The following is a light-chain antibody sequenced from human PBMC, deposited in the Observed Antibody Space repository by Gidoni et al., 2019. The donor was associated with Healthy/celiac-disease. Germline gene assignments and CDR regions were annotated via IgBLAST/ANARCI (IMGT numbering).Light chain of an antibody. V-gene: IGKV1-39*01. CDR1: QSISSY. Sequence: DIQMTQSPSSLSASVGDRVTITCRASQSISSYLNWYQQKPGKAPKLLIYAASSLQSGVPSRFSGSGSGTDFTLTIISLQPEDFATYYCQQSYLFXGXTKVEIK. CDR3: QQSYL. CDR2: AAS. J-gene: IGKJ4*01.